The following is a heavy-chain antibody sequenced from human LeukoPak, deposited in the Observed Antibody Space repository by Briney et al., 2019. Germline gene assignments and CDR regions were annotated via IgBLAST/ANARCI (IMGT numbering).Heavy chain of an antibody. V-gene: IGHV4-59*01. Sequence: SETLSLTCTVSGDPISSYYWSWIRQPPGKGLEWIGYIYYSGSTNYNPSLKSRVTISVDTSKNQFSLNLSSVTAADTDVYYCARDSGGPSDYWGQGTLVTVSS. CDR3: ARDSGGPSDY. D-gene: IGHD4-23*01. J-gene: IGHJ4*02. CDR2: IYYSGST. CDR1: GDPISSYY.